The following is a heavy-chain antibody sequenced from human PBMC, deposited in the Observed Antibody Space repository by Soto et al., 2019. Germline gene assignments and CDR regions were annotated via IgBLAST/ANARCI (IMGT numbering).Heavy chain of an antibody. CDR1: GGTFSSYA. D-gene: IGHD2-8*01. Sequence: SVTVSCKASGGTFSSYAINWVRQAPGKRLEWMGGIIPIFGTANYAQKFQGRVTITADESTSTAYMELSSLRSEDTAVYYCASTNDCNNGVCYTWNYYYGMDVWGQGTTVTISS. J-gene: IGHJ6*02. CDR2: IIPIFGTA. CDR3: ASTNDCNNGVCYTWNYYYGMDV. V-gene: IGHV1-69*01.